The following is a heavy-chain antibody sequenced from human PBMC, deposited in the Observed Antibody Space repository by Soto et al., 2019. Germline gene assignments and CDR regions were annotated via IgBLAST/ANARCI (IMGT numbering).Heavy chain of an antibody. Sequence: GESLKISCKGSGYSFTSYWIGWVRQMPGKGLEWMGIIYPGDSDTRYSPSFQGQVTISAAKSISTAYLQWSSLKASDTAMYYCARSIRVRGPFAYYYGMDVWGQGTTVTVSS. D-gene: IGHD3-10*01. J-gene: IGHJ6*02. CDR1: GYSFTSYW. CDR2: IYPGDSDT. CDR3: ARSIRVRGPFAYYYGMDV. V-gene: IGHV5-51*01.